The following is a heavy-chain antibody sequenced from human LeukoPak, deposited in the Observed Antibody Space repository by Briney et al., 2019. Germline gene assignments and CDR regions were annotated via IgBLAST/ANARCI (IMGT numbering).Heavy chain of an antibody. CDR2: ISSSGPTI. CDR1: GFTFSNYD. V-gene: IGHV3-48*01. D-gene: IGHD3-10*01. Sequence: GSLRLSCAASGFTFSNYDMNWVRQAPGKGLEWVSYISSSGPTIYYADSVKGRVTISRDNSKNTLYLQMNSLRAEDTAVYYCAKDLGMYYYGSGSSYWGQGTLVTVSS. J-gene: IGHJ4*02. CDR3: AKDLGMYYYGSGSSY.